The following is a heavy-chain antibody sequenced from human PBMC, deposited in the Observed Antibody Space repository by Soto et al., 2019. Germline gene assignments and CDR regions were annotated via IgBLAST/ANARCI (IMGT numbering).Heavy chain of an antibody. Sequence: PSETLSLTCTVSGGPISSGGYYWSWIRQHPGKGLEWIGYIYYSGSTYYNPSLKSRVTISVDTSKNQFSLKLSSVTAADTAVYYCARVLASITIFGVVNYFDYWGQGTLVTVSS. CDR3: ARVLASITIFGVVNYFDY. J-gene: IGHJ4*02. V-gene: IGHV4-31*03. CDR1: GGPISSGGYY. D-gene: IGHD3-3*01. CDR2: IYYSGST.